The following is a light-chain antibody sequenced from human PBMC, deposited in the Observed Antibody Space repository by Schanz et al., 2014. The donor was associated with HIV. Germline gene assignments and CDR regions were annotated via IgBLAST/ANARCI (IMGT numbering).Light chain of an antibody. CDR3: CSYTGSGTLV. CDR1: RRDLGGSDP. V-gene: IGLV2-23*02. CDR2: DVT. J-gene: IGLJ2*01. Sequence: QSALTQPPSPSGSPGQSVTISCSGTRRDLGGSDPPSSVQQNPGKAPRLLIYDVTNRPSGVSHRFSGSKSGNTASLTISGLQAEDEADYYCCSYTGSGTLVFGGGTKLTVL.